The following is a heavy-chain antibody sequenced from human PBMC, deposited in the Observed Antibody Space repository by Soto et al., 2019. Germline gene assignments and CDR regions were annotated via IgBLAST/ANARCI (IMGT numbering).Heavy chain of an antibody. Sequence: QVQVVQSGAEVKKPGSSVKVSCRSSGGNFNNFAIGWVRQAPGQGLQWIGGIIPLFGTPKYAQKFRGRATITADDSTTTAYLELNSLTSEDTAVYYCGTASSTTFGVVTPVDSWGQGTLVPVSS. J-gene: IGHJ4*02. D-gene: IGHD3-3*01. CDR2: IIPLFGTP. V-gene: IGHV1-69*01. CDR1: GGNFNNFA. CDR3: GTASSTTFGVVTPVDS.